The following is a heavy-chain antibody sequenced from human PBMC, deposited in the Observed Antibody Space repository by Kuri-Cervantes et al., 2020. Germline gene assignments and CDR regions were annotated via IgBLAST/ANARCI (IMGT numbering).Heavy chain of an antibody. V-gene: IGHV3-20*04. J-gene: IGHJ2*01. CDR2: INWNGGST. Sequence: GESLKISCAASGFTFDDYGMSWVRQAPGKGLEWVSGINWNGGSTGYADSVKGRFTISRENAKNSLYLQMNSLRAGDTAVYYCARGEYYYDSSGPKGYFDLWGRGTLVTVSS. D-gene: IGHD3-22*01. CDR3: ARGEYYYDSSGPKGYFDL. CDR1: GFTFDDYG.